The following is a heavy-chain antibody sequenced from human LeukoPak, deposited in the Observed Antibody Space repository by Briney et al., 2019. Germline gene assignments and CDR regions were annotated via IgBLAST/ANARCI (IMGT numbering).Heavy chain of an antibody. Sequence: SETLSLTCTVSGGSVRSGSYYWTWIRQPPGKGLEWIGYIYYSGSTNYNPSLKSRVTISVDTSKNQFSLKLSSVTAADTAVYYCARHGGGYSSSSFDYWGQGTLVTVSS. CDR1: GGSVRSGSYY. D-gene: IGHD6-6*01. CDR3: ARHGGGYSSSSFDY. J-gene: IGHJ4*02. V-gene: IGHV4-61*01. CDR2: IYYSGST.